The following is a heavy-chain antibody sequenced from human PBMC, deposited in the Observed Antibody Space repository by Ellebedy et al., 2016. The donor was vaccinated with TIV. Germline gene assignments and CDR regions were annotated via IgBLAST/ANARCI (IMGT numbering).Heavy chain of an antibody. CDR3: GDGSTDS. J-gene: IGHJ4*02. Sequence: SETLSLTCTVSGASINHFYWSWIRQSPGKGLEWIVYISYSGNTDYNPSLRGRVTISRDTSKNQLSLKLSSVTAADTAVYYCGDGSTDSWGQGTLVTVS. CDR2: ISYSGNT. D-gene: IGHD3-10*01. CDR1: GASINHFY. V-gene: IGHV4-59*01.